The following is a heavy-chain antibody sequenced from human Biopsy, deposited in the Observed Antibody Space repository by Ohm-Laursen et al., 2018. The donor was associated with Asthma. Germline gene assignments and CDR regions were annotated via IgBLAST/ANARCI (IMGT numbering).Heavy chain of an antibody. J-gene: IGHJ1*01. V-gene: IGHV3-33*05. CDR1: GFTFSNYY. CDR2: ILNDGNNK. Sequence: SLRLSCAASGFTFSNYYMNWVRQAPGKGLEWVAVILNDGNNKYYVDSVKGRFTISRDNAKNSLYLQMNSLRAEDTAVYYCARTFHFWSPYHAEHYQLWGQGTLVTVPS. D-gene: IGHD3-3*02. CDR3: ARTFHFWSPYHAEHYQL.